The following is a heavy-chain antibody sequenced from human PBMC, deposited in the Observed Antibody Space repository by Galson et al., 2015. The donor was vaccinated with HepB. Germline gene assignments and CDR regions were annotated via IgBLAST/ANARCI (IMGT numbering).Heavy chain of an antibody. Sequence: SLRLSCAASGFTFSSYGMHWVRQAPGKGLEWVAVISYDGSNKYYADSVKGRFTISRDNSKNTLYLQMNSLRAEDTAVYYCAKDPGYYDFWSGYFTPPNGVGRMNDYWGQGTLVTVSS. J-gene: IGHJ4*02. V-gene: IGHV3-30*18. D-gene: IGHD3-3*01. CDR3: AKDPGYYDFWSGYFTPPNGVGRMNDY. CDR2: ISYDGSNK. CDR1: GFTFSSYG.